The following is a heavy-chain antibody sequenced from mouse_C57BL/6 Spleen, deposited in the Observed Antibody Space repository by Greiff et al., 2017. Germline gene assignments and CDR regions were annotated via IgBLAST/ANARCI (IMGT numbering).Heavy chain of an antibody. CDR2: IDPSDSYT. J-gene: IGHJ2*01. CDR1: GYTFTSYW. CDR3: ARRGGDGVDY. V-gene: IGHV1-50*01. Sequence: QVQLQQPGAELVKPGASVKLSCKASGYTFTSYWMQWVKQRPGQGLEWIGEIDPSDSYTNYNQKFKGKATLTVDTSSSTAYMQLSSLTSEDSAVYYCARRGGDGVDYWGQGTTLTVSS. D-gene: IGHD3-3*01.